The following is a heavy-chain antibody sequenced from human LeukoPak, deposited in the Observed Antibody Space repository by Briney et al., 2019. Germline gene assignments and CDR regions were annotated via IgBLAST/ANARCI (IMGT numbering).Heavy chain of an antibody. CDR1: GFTFSQYW. V-gene: IGHV3-30*02. CDR3: VKDSTHFRVWDSYDTAGLNY. D-gene: IGHD3-22*01. J-gene: IGHJ4*02. CDR2: IRNDGNNK. Sequence: PGGSLRLSCVVSGFTFSQYWMTWVRQAPGKGLEWVAFIRNDGNNKYYADSVKGRFAGSRDNSKNTLYLLMNSLRAEDTAVYYCVKDSTHFRVWDSYDTAGLNYWGQGTLVTVSS.